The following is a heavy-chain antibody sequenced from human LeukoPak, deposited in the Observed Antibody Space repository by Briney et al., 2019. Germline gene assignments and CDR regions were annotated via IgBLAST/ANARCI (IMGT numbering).Heavy chain of an antibody. Sequence: GGSLRLSCAASGLTFSNYWMSWVRQAPGKGLEWVANINQDGSEKYYVDSVKGRFTISRDNAKNSLYLQMNSLRAEDTAVYYCASYDSSGYYRYYFDYWGQGTLVTVSS. J-gene: IGHJ4*02. D-gene: IGHD3-22*01. CDR3: ASYDSSGYYRYYFDY. V-gene: IGHV3-7*01. CDR1: GLTFSNYW. CDR2: INQDGSEK.